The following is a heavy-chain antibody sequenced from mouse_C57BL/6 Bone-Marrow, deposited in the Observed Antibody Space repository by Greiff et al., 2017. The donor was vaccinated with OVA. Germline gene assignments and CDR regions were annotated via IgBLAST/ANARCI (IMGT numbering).Heavy chain of an antibody. CDR1: GFTFSDYG. V-gene: IGHV5-17*01. Sequence: VQLKQSGGGLVKPGGSLKLSCAASGFTFSDYGMHWVRQAPEKGLEWVAYISSGSSTIYYADTVKGRFTISRDNAKNTLFLQMTSLRSEDTAMYYCARIKNDGWYFDVWGTGTTVTVSS. CDR2: ISSGSSTI. J-gene: IGHJ1*03. CDR3: ARIKNDGWYFDV. D-gene: IGHD2-3*01.